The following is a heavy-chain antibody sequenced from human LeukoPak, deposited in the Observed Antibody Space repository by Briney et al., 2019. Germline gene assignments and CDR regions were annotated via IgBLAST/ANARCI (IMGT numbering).Heavy chain of an antibody. D-gene: IGHD5-24*01. V-gene: IGHV3-30-3*01. J-gene: IGHJ4*02. Sequence: GGSLRLSCTTSGFSFRNTWMSWVRQAPGKGLEWVAVISYDGSNKYYADSVKGRFTISRDNSKNTLYLQMNSLRAEDTAVYYCARSRDGYNLRYFDYWGQGTLVTVSS. CDR2: ISYDGSNK. CDR1: GFSFRNTW. CDR3: ARSRDGYNLRYFDY.